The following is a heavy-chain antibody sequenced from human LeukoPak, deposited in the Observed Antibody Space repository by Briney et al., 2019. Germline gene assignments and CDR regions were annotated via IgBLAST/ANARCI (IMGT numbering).Heavy chain of an antibody. CDR2: IYYSGST. Sequence: SETLSLTCTVSGGSISSRSYYWSWIRQPPGKGLEWIGYIYYSGSTNYNPSLKSRVTISVDTSKNQFSLKLSSVTAADTAVYYCARDSSGNSIDYWGQGTLVTVSS. V-gene: IGHV4-61*01. J-gene: IGHJ4*02. CDR3: ARDSSGNSIDY. CDR1: GGSISSRSYY. D-gene: IGHD6-19*01.